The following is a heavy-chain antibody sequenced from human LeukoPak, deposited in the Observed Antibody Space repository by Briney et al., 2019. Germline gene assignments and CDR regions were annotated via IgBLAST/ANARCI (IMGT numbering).Heavy chain of an antibody. J-gene: IGHJ4*02. CDR2: ISSSSSYI. D-gene: IGHD1-26*01. Sequence: GGSLRLSCAASGFTFSSYSMNWVRRAPGKGLEWVSSISSSSSYIYYADSVKGRFTISRDNAKNSLYLQMNSLRAEDTAVYYCARDEVGATPFDSWGQGTLVTVSS. V-gene: IGHV3-21*01. CDR1: GFTFSSYS. CDR3: ARDEVGATPFDS.